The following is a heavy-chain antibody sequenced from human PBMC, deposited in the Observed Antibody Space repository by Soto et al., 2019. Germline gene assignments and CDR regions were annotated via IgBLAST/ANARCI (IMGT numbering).Heavy chain of an antibody. CDR2: INHSGST. CDR3: AREARYSSSWYDLGY. V-gene: IGHV4-34*01. D-gene: IGHD6-13*01. Sequence: LETLSLTCAVYGGSFSGYYWSWIRQPPGKGLEWIGEINHSGSTNYNPSLKSRVTISVGTSKNQFSLKLSSVTAADTAVYYCAREARYSSSWYDLGYWGQGTLVTVSS. J-gene: IGHJ4*02. CDR1: GGSFSGYY.